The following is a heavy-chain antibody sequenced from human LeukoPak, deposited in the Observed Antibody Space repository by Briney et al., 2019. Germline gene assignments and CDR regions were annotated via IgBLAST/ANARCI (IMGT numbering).Heavy chain of an antibody. CDR3: AKGVYYYDSSAYYYTYYFDY. CDR1: GFTFSSYA. V-gene: IGHV3-23*01. CDR2: ISGSGGST. J-gene: IGHJ4*02. Sequence: GGSLRLSCAASGFTFSSYAMSWVRQAPGKGLEWVSAISGSGGSTYYADSVKGRFTISRDNSKNTLYLQMNSLRAEDTAVYYCAKGVYYYDSSAYYYTYYFDYWGQGTPVTVSS. D-gene: IGHD3-22*01.